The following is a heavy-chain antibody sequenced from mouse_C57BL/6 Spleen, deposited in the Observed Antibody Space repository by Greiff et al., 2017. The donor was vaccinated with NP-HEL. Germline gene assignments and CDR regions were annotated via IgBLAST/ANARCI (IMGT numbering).Heavy chain of an antibody. V-gene: IGHV5-6*01. CDR1: GFTFSSYG. D-gene: IGHD1-1*01. Sequence: VQLQQSGGDLVKPGGSLKLSCAASGFTFSSYGMSWVRQTPDKRLEWVATISSGGSYTYYPDSVKGRFTISRDNAKNTLYLQMSSLKSEDTAMYYCARWYYGSSYRDYFDYWGQGTTLTVSS. CDR2: ISSGGSYT. CDR3: ARWYYGSSYRDYFDY. J-gene: IGHJ2*01.